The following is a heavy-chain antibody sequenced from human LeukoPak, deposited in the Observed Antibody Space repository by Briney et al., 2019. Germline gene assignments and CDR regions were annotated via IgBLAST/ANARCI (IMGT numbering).Heavy chain of an antibody. D-gene: IGHD2-15*01. CDR2: IIPIFGTA. CDR1: GGTFSSYA. CDR3: ARGRGYCSGGSCYSRWFDP. V-gene: IGHV1-69*13. J-gene: IGHJ5*02. Sequence: SVKVSCKASGGTFSSYAISWVRQAPGQGLEWMGGIIPIFGTANYAQKFQGRVTITADESTSTAYMELSSLRSEDTAVYYCARGRGYCSGGSCYSRWFDPWGQATLVTVSS.